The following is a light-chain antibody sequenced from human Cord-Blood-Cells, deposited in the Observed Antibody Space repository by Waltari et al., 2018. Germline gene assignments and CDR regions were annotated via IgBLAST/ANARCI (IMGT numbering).Light chain of an antibody. J-gene: IGLJ1*01. Sequence: QSVLPQPPSVSGAPGQRVTISCTRRRSTIGAGYAVHWYQQPPGTAPKLLIYGNSNRPSGVPDRFSGSKSGTSASLAITGLQAEDEADYYCQSYDSSLSVYVFGTGTKVTVL. V-gene: IGLV1-40*01. CDR2: GNS. CDR3: QSYDSSLSVYV. CDR1: RSTIGAGYA.